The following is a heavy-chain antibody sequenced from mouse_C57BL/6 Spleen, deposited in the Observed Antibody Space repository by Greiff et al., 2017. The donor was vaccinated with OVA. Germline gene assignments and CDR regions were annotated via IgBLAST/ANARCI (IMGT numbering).Heavy chain of an antibody. CDR2: INYDGSST. D-gene: IGHD1-2*01. V-gene: IGHV5-16*01. CDR3: ARDDGLFYAMDY. Sequence: EVKVVESEGGLVQPGSSMKLSCTASGFTFSDYYMAWVRQVPEKGLEWVANINYDGSSTYYLDSLKSRFIISRDNAKNILYLQMSSLKSEDTATYYCARDDGLFYAMDYWGQGTSVTVSS. CDR1: GFTFSDYY. J-gene: IGHJ4*01.